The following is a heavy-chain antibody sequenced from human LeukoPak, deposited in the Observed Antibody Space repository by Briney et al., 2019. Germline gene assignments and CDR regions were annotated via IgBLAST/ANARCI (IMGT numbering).Heavy chain of an antibody. D-gene: IGHD5-24*01. Sequence: GESLKISCKGSGYSFTSYWIGWVRQMPGKGLEWMGIMYPGASDTRYSPSFQGQVTISADKSISTPYLQWSSLKASDTAMYYCARHGDGYNYYYYGMDVWGQGTTVTVSS. CDR2: MYPGASDT. V-gene: IGHV5-51*01. J-gene: IGHJ6*02. CDR3: ARHGDGYNYYYYGMDV. CDR1: GYSFTSYW.